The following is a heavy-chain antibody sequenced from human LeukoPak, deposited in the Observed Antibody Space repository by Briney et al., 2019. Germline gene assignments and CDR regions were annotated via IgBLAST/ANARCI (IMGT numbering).Heavy chain of an antibody. CDR3: ARDFGDRPSFFFDY. CDR2: INAGNGNT. CDR1: GYTFTSYA. Sequence: ASVKVSCKASGYTFTSYAMHWVRQAPGQRLEWMGWINAGNGNTKYSQKFQGRVTITRDTSASTAYMELSSLRSEDTAVYYCARDFGDRPSFFFDYWGQGTLVTVSS. D-gene: IGHD2-21*02. V-gene: IGHV1-3*01. J-gene: IGHJ4*02.